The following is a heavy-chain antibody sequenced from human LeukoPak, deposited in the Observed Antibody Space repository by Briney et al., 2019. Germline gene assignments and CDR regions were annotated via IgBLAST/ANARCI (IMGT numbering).Heavy chain of an antibody. J-gene: IGHJ4*02. V-gene: IGHV3-33*01. CDR3: ARDGYGGTSGPGY. D-gene: IGHD4-23*01. CDR1: EFAFSSYG. CDR2: IWYDGTNK. Sequence: GGSLRLSCAASEFAFSSYGMHWVRQAPGKGLEWVAVIWYDGTNKYYPDSVKGRFTISRDNSKNTLYLQMNSLRAEDTAVYYCARDGYGGTSGPGYWGQGTLVTVSS.